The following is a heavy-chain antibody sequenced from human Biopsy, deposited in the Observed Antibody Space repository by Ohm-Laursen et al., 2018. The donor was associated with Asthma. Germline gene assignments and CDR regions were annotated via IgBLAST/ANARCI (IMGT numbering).Heavy chain of an antibody. D-gene: IGHD1-20*01. CDR3: ARAAITGIRGWFDP. CDR2: IDQSGYT. J-gene: IGHJ5*02. V-gene: IGHV4-34*01. CDR1: GGYLTGHY. Sequence: TLSLTCTVYGGYLTGHYWNWIRQPPGKGLEWIGEIDQSGYTNYNPSLKSRVTISADTSKNQFHLNLSSFTAADTAVYFCARAAITGIRGWFDPWGQGTQVTVSS.